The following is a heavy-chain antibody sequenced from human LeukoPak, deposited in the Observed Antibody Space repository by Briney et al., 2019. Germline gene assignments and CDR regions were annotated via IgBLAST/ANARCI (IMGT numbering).Heavy chain of an antibody. CDR1: GFTFSNFG. Sequence: PGESLRLSCAASGFTFSNFGMHWVRQAPGKGLDWVAVISYDGNVKYYADSVKGRFTISRDNSKNTLYLQMTSLRAEDTALYYCAKEKDYYVSKSCDYWGQGTQVTVSS. CDR3: AKEKDYYVSKSCDY. D-gene: IGHD3-10*01. V-gene: IGHV3-30*18. J-gene: IGHJ4*02. CDR2: ISYDGNVK.